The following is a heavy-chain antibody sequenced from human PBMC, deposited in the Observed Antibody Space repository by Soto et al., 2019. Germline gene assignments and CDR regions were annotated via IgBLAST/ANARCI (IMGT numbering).Heavy chain of an antibody. CDR1: GGTFSSYA. CDR2: IIPIFGTA. D-gene: IGHD2-15*01. Sequence: SVKVSCKASGGTFSSYAISWVRQAPGQGPEWMGGIIPIFGTANYAQKFQGRVTITADESTSTAYMELSSLRSEDTAVYYCAGVAATVIYYYYGMDVWGQGTTVTVSS. J-gene: IGHJ6*02. V-gene: IGHV1-69*13. CDR3: AGVAATVIYYYYGMDV.